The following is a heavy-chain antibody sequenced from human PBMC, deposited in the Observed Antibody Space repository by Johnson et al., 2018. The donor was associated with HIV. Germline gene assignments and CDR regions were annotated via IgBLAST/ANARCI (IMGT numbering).Heavy chain of an antibody. CDR3: ARASDAFDI. Sequence: QVQLVESGGGVVQPGRSLRLSCAASGFTFSSYAMHWVRQAPGKGLEWVALISYDGHIKYYADSVKGRFTISRDNSKNTLYLQMNSLRAEDTAVYYCARASDAFDIWGQGTMVTVSS. V-gene: IGHV3-30*04. CDR1: GFTFSSYA. CDR2: ISYDGHIK. J-gene: IGHJ3*02.